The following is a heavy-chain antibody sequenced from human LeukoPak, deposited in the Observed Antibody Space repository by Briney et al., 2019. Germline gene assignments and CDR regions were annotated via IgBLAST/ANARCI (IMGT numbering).Heavy chain of an antibody. CDR1: GGLFTDHY. D-gene: IGHD3-22*01. J-gene: IGHJ4*02. CDR2: IYHSGNT. V-gene: IGHV4-34*01. CDR3: ARGRSAFDSTSYYYEI. Sequence: PSETLSLTCAVYGGLFTDHYWSWIRQPPGKGLEWIGEIYHSGNTNYNPSFKSRVTTSVDASNNQFSLKVTSVTAADTAVYYCARGRSAFDSTSYYYEIWGRGILVTVSS.